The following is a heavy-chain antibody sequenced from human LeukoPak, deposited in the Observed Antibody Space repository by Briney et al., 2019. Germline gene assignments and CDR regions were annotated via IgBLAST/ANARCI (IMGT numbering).Heavy chain of an antibody. Sequence: PGGSLRLSCATSGFTFSDYYMSWIRQAPGKGLEWVSYISSSGSTIYYADSVKGRFTISRDNAKNSLYLQMNSLRAEDTAVYYCAREQVVPTPKLDYWGQGTLVTVSS. CDR2: ISSSGSTI. CDR3: AREQVVPTPKLDY. V-gene: IGHV3-11*04. J-gene: IGHJ4*02. CDR1: GFTFSDYY. D-gene: IGHD2-2*01.